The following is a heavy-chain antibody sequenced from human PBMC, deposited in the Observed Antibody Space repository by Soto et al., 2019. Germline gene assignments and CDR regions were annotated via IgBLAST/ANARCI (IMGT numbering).Heavy chain of an antibody. CDR3: ARDIGQQLPPLD. J-gene: IGHJ4*02. V-gene: IGHV4-59*01. CDR2: IYYSGNT. D-gene: IGHD6-13*01. Sequence: QVQLQESGPGLVKPSETLSLTCTVSGVSISSYYWSWIRQPPGKGLEWIGYIYYSGNTNYNPSLKSRVTISIDASKSQFSLELSSVTAADSAVYFCARDIGQQLPPLDWGQGTLITVSS. CDR1: GVSISSYY.